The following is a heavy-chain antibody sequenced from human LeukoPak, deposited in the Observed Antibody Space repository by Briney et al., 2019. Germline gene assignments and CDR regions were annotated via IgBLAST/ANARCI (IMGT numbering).Heavy chain of an antibody. D-gene: IGHD4-17*01. CDR3: ARHAVTLCYFDY. V-gene: IGHV4-61*08. Sequence: PSETLSLTCAVSGGSISSGGYSWSWIRQPPGKGLEWIGYIYYSGDTNYNPSLKSRITVSVDTSKNQFSLKLSSVTAADTAVYYCARHAVTLCYFDYWGQGTLVTVSS. J-gene: IGHJ4*02. CDR1: GGSISSGGYS. CDR2: IYYSGDT.